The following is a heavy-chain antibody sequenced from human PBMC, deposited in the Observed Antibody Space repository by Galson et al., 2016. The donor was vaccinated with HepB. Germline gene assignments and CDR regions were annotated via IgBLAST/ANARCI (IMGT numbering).Heavy chain of an antibody. J-gene: IGHJ4*02. V-gene: IGHV3-23*01. Sequence: SLRLSCAASGFTFTTYALSWVRQAPGKGLEWVSAISSGGDATYYTDSVQGRFSISRDNSKNMLYLQMNSLRAEDTAVYVCAKEYSSFFDSWGQGTLVTVSS. CDR2: ISSGGDAT. CDR3: AKEYSSFFDS. D-gene: IGHD6-19*01. CDR1: GFTFTTYA.